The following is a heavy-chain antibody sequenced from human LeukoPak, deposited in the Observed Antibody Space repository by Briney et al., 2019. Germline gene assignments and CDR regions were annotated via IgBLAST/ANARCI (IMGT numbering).Heavy chain of an antibody. V-gene: IGHV4-34*01. CDR2: INHSGST. CDR1: GGSFSGSY. J-gene: IGHJ4*02. D-gene: IGHD4-11*01. CDR3: ARDAKYSNYFDY. Sequence: SETLSLTCAVYGGSFSGSYWSWIRQPPGKGLGWIGEINHSGSTNYNPSLKSRVTISVATSKNQFSLKLSSVTAAHTAVYYCARDAKYSNYFDYWGQGTLVTVSS.